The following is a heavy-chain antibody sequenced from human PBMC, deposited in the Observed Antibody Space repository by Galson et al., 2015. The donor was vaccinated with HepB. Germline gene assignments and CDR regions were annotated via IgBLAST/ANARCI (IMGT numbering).Heavy chain of an antibody. Sequence: SVKVSCKASGFTFTSSAVQWVRQARGQRLEWIGWIVVGSGNTNYAQKFQERVTITRDMSTSTAYMELSSLRSEDTAVYYCAADKVAMVRGVINWFDPWGQGTLVTVSS. CDR1: GFTFTSSA. J-gene: IGHJ5*02. D-gene: IGHD3-10*01. V-gene: IGHV1-58*01. CDR2: IVVGSGNT. CDR3: AADKVAMVRGVINWFDP.